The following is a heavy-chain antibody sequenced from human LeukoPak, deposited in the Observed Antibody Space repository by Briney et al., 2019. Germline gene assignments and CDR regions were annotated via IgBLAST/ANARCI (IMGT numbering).Heavy chain of an antibody. J-gene: IGHJ3*02. CDR2: ISSSSSYI. V-gene: IGHV3-21*01. CDR3: ARAQAITMIADAFDI. CDR1: GFTFSSYS. D-gene: IGHD3-22*01. Sequence: NPGGSLRLSCAASGFTFSSYSMNWVRQAPGKGLEWVSSISSSSSYIYYADSVKGRFTISRDNAKDSLYLQMNSLRAEDTAVYYCARAQAITMIADAFDIWGQGTMVTVSS.